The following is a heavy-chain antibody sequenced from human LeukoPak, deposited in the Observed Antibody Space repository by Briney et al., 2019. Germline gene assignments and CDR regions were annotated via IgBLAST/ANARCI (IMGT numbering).Heavy chain of an antibody. CDR1: GFTFSSYG. CDR2: ISYDGSNK. CDR3: ARGSSGDLLWYFDY. V-gene: IGHV3-30*19. J-gene: IGHJ4*02. Sequence: GGSLRLSCAASGFTFSSYGMHWVRQAPGKGLEWVAVISYDGSNKYYTDSVKGRFTISRDNSKKTLYLQMNSLRREDTAVYYCARGSSGDLLWYFDYWGQGTLVTVSS. D-gene: IGHD3-10*01.